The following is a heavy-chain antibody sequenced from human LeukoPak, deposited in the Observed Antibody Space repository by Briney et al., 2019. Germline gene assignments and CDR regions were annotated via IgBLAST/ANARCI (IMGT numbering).Heavy chain of an antibody. CDR2: IYTSGST. D-gene: IGHD3-22*01. Sequence: SETLSLTCTVSGGSISSYYWGWIRQPAGKGLEWIGRIYTSGSTNYNPSLKSRVTMSVDTSKNQFSLKLSSVTAADTAVYYCARDGYDSSGYYYYFDYWGQGTLVTVSS. CDR1: GGSISSYY. V-gene: IGHV4-4*07. CDR3: ARDGYDSSGYYYYFDY. J-gene: IGHJ4*02.